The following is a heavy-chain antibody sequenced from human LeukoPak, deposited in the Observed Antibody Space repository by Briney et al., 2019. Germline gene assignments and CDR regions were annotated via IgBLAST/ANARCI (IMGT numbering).Heavy chain of an antibody. J-gene: IGHJ6*03. V-gene: IGHV1-69*06. CDR2: IIPIFGTT. CDR1: GGTFSSYA. CDR3: ARDYGDYYYYMDV. Sequence: SVKVSCKASGGTFSSYAISWVRQAPGQGLEWMGGIIPIFGTTNYARKFRGRVTLTADRSTRTAYMELSSLRSEDTAVYYCARDYGDYYYYMDVWGKGTTVTVSS. D-gene: IGHD4-17*01.